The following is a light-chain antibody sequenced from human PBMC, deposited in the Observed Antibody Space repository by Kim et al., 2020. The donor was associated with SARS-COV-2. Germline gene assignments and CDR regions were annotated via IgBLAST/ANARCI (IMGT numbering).Light chain of an antibody. CDR3: ATWDDSLDVWM. CDR1: SSNIGRNT. CDR2: SDD. J-gene: IGLJ3*02. Sequence: GQRVTISCSGSSSNIGRNTVNGYQQFHGTAPQLLIDSDDRRPSGVSDRVSCSKSGTSASLAISALRSEDEADYYCATWDDSLDVWMFGGGTQLTVL. V-gene: IGLV1-44*01.